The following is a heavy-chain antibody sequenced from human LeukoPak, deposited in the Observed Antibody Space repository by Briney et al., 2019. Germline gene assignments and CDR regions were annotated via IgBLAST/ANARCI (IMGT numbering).Heavy chain of an antibody. D-gene: IGHD3-22*01. J-gene: IGHJ3*02. CDR2: IKSKTDGGTT. Sequence: GGSLRLSCAASGFTFSSYAMHWVRQAPGKGLEWVGRIKSKTDGGTTDYAAPVKGRFTISRDDSKNTLYLQMNSLKTEDTAVYFCTTRDNYDTSSYYFIDTFDIWGQGTMVTVSS. CDR3: TTRDNYDTSSYYFIDTFDI. V-gene: IGHV3-15*01. CDR1: GFTFSSYA.